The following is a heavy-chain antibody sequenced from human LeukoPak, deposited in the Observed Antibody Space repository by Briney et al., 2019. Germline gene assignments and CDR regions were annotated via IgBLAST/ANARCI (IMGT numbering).Heavy chain of an antibody. V-gene: IGHV3-74*01. D-gene: IGHD3-9*01. CDR2: INIGGTST. CDR1: GFTFSNYW. CDR3: ARKGGGAGYSAGY. Sequence: GGSLRLSCAASGFTFSNYWMHWVRQVPGKGLVCVSRINIGGTSTSYADSVKGRFTVSRDNAKNSLYLQMNSLRAEDTAVYYCARKGGGAGYSAGYWGQGTLVTVSS. J-gene: IGHJ4*02.